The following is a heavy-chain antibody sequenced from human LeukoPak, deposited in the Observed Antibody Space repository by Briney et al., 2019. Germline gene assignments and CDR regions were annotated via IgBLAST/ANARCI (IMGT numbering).Heavy chain of an antibody. D-gene: IGHD3-16*01. J-gene: IGHJ4*02. CDR1: DDSISDYY. V-gene: IGHV4-59*01. CDR3: TRGAGWLIDY. CDR2: FYNSGRS. Sequence: SETLSLTCTVSDDSISDYYRGWIRQPPGKGLEWIGYFYNSGRSTYNPSLKSRVTISADTSKNHFSLKLNSVTTADTAVYYCTRGAGWLIDYWGQGTLVTVSS.